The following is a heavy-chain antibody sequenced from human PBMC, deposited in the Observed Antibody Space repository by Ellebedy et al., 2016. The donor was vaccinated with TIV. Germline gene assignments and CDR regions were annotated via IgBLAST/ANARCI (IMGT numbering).Heavy chain of an antibody. Sequence: AASVKVSCKASGYTFTSQGISWARQAPGQGLEWMGWISVYNGNTNYAQNLQGRVTMTTDTSTSTAYMEVRSLRSDDTAVYYCARGLAIDYWGQGTLLTVSS. CDR2: ISVYNGNT. V-gene: IGHV1-18*01. CDR1: GYTFTSQG. CDR3: ARGLAIDY. J-gene: IGHJ4*02.